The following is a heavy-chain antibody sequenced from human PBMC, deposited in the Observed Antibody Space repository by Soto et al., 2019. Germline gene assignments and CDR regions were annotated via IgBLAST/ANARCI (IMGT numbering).Heavy chain of an antibody. Sequence: SETLSLTCSVSGGSLSSTDHYWGWVRQSPGKGLEWVASVYYSGPTYYNPSLKSRFTISVDTSKNQFFLKFISLTAADTAMFFCGRVMGDCRTGYTVAFVLWGRVTMVTGSS. D-gene: IGHD3-3*01. V-gene: IGHV4-39*01. CDR2: VYYSGPT. CDR3: GRVMGDCRTGYTVAFVL. CDR1: GGSLSSTDHY. J-gene: IGHJ3*01.